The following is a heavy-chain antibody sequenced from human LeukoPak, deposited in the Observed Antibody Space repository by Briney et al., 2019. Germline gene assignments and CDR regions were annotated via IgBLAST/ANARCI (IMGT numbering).Heavy chain of an antibody. D-gene: IGHD5-24*01. CDR3: TRRRDGYSEYYFDH. CDR2: IRSKVNNYAT. Sequence: PGGSLRLSCAASGIIVSGSAIHWVRQASGQGLEWVGRIRSKVNNYATSYAASVKGRFTISRDDSKNTAYLQMKNLKTEDTAVYYCTRRRDGYSEYYFDHWGQGTLVTVSS. CDR1: GIIVSGSA. J-gene: IGHJ4*02. V-gene: IGHV3-73*01.